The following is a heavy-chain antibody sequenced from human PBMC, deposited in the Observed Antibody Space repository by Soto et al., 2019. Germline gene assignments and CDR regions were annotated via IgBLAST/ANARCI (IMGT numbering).Heavy chain of an antibody. CDR3: AKGVPHSSGWYPWFDP. D-gene: IGHD6-19*01. CDR1: GFTFSSYG. CDR2: ISYDGSNK. J-gene: IGHJ5*02. V-gene: IGHV3-30*18. Sequence: GSLRLSCAASGFTFSSYGMHWVRQAPGKGLEWVAVISYDGSNKYYADSVKGRFTISRDNSKNTLYLQMNSLRAEDTAVYYCAKGVPHSSGWYPWFDPWGQGTLVTVSS.